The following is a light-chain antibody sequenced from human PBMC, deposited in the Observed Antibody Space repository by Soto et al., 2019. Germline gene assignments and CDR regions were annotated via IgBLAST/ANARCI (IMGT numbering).Light chain of an antibody. CDR2: DAS. CDR3: QQYNSYSHMYT. V-gene: IGKV1-5*01. CDR1: QSISSW. J-gene: IGKJ2*01. Sequence: DIQMTQSPSTLSASVGDRVTITCRASQSISSWLAWYQQKPGKAPKLLSYDASSLESGVPSRFSGSGSGTEFTLTISSLQPDDFATYYCQQYNSYSHMYTFGQGTKLEI.